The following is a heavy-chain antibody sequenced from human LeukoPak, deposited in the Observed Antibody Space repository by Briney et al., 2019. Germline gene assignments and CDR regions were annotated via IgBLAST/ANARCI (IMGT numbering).Heavy chain of an antibody. Sequence: GESLKISCKGSGYSFISYWIGWVRQMPGKGLEWMGIIYPGDSDTRYSPSFQGQVTISADKSISTAYLQWSSLKASDTAMYYCARRTSIAARRSYWFDPWGQGTLVTVSS. CDR1: GYSFISYW. CDR2: IYPGDSDT. V-gene: IGHV5-51*01. J-gene: IGHJ5*02. D-gene: IGHD6-6*01. CDR3: ARRTSIAARRSYWFDP.